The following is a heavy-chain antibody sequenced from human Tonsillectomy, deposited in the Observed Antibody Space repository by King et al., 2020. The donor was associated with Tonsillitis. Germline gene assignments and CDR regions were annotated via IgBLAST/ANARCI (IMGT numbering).Heavy chain of an antibody. J-gene: IGHJ5*02. Sequence: VQLVESGPEVKKPGASVKVSCKPSEYAFTKYYMHWVRQAPGQGLEWMGVINPSDGSTSYTQKFQGRVTMTRDTSTSTVYMELNSLRSEDTAVYYCASGYYYDSSGEAWFDPWGQGTLVTVSS. D-gene: IGHD3-22*01. CDR1: EYAFTKYY. CDR3: ASGYYYDSSGEAWFDP. CDR2: INPSDGST. V-gene: IGHV1-46*03.